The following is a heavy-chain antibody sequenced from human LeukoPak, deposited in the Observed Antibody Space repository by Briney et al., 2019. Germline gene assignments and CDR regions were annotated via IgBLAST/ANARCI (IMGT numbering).Heavy chain of an antibody. CDR2: ISGSGHST. CDR1: GFTFSSYA. J-gene: IGHJ6*02. Sequence: PGGSLRLSCAASGFTFSSYALSWVSQAPGKGLEWVSGISGSGHSTYYADSVKGRFTISRDNSKNTLCLQMNSLRVDDTAVYYCAKGARSGHYYYYAMDVWGQGTTVTGSS. D-gene: IGHD6-19*01. V-gene: IGHV3-23*01. CDR3: AKGARSGHYYYYAMDV.